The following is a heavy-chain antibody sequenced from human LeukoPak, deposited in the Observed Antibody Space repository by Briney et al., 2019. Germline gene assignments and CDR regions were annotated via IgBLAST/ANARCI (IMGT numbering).Heavy chain of an antibody. V-gene: IGHV3-66*04. D-gene: IGHD2/OR15-2a*01. J-gene: IGHJ4*02. CDR2: IYSGGST. CDR1: GFNVSSHY. CDR3: ARRARTFSRLGAFDY. Sequence: PGGSLRLSCAASGFNVSSHYLSWVRQAPGKGLEWVSVIYSGGSTDYADSVKGRFTISRDNSKNTLYLQRNSLRAEDTAVYYCARRARTFSRLGAFDYGGQGTLVTVSS.